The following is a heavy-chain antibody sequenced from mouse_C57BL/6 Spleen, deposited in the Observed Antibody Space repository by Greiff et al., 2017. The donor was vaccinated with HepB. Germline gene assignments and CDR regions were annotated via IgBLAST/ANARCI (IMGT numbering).Heavy chain of an antibody. CDR1: GYTFTSYW. CDR3: AIIYYDYSFDY. V-gene: IGHV1-52*01. D-gene: IGHD2-4*01. CDR2: IDPSDSET. Sequence: QVQLQQPGAELVRPGSSVKLSCKASGYTFTSYWMHWVKQRPIQGLEWIGNIDPSDSETHYNQKFKDKATLTVDKSSSTAYMQLSSLTSEDSAFYYCAIIYYDYSFDYWGQGTTLTVSS. J-gene: IGHJ2*01.